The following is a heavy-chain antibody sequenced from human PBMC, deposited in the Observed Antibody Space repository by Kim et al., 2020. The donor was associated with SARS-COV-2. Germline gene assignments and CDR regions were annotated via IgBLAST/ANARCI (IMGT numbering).Heavy chain of an antibody. D-gene: IGHD6-13*01. Sequence: GGSLRLSCEASGFTFSSYWMNWVRQGPGKGLVWVSRIKSGSDTHYADSVKGRFTISRDNAKNTLHLQLNSLGVEDTAIYYCARGSFQQGFDPWGQGTLVTVSS. CDR2: IKSGSDT. J-gene: IGHJ5*02. V-gene: IGHV3-74*01. CDR1: GFTFSSYW. CDR3: ARGSFQQGFDP.